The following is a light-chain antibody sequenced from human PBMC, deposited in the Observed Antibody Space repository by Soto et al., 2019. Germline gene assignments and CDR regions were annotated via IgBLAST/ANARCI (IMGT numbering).Light chain of an antibody. CDR2: GAS. J-gene: IGKJ3*01. V-gene: IGKV3-20*01. CDR1: QSVSSSY. CDR3: QLGT. Sequence: EIVLTQSPGTLSLSPRERATLSCRASQSVSSSYLAWYQQKPGQAPRLLIYGASSRATGIPDRFSGSGSGTDFTLTISRLEPEDFAVYYCQLGTFGPGTKVDIK.